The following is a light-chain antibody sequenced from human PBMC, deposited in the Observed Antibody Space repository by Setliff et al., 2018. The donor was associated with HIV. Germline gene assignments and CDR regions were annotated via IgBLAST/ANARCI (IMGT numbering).Light chain of an antibody. J-gene: IGLJ1*01. CDR3: CSHAGTSFV. CDR1: SSDVGDYSY. Sequence: QSALAQPRSVSGPPGQSVTISCTGSSSDVGDYSYVSWYQQHPGKAPKVIIYDVDKRPSGVPERFSASRPGTTASLTISGLQADDEADYYCCSHAGTSFVFGIGTKVTVL. CDR2: DVD. V-gene: IGLV2-11*01.